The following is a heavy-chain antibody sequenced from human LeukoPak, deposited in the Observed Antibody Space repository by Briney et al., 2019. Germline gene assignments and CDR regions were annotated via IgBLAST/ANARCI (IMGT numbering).Heavy chain of an antibody. Sequence: GGSLRPSCAASGFTFSSYAMHWVRQAPGKGLEWVAVISYDGSNKYYADSVKGRFTISSDNSKNTLYLQMNSLRAEDTAVYYCAFEIGRSQGAFDIWGQGTMITVSS. CDR2: ISYDGSNK. D-gene: IGHD1-26*01. CDR3: AFEIGRSQGAFDI. V-gene: IGHV3-30*07. CDR1: GFTFSSYA. J-gene: IGHJ3*02.